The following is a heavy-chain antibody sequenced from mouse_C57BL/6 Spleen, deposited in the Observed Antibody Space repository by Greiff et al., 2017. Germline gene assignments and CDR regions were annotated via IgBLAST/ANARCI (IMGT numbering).Heavy chain of an antibody. CDR1: GYAFSSYW. CDR3: ARSSSSYRDYSMDY. V-gene: IGHV1-80*01. J-gene: IGHJ4*01. CDR2: IYPGDGDT. Sequence: QVQLQQSGAELVKPGASVKISCTASGYAFSSYWMNWVKQRPGKGLEWIGQIYPGDGDTNYNGKFKGKATLTADKSSSTAYMQLSSLTSEASAVYFCARSSSSYRDYSMDYWGKGTSVTAS. D-gene: IGHD1-1*01.